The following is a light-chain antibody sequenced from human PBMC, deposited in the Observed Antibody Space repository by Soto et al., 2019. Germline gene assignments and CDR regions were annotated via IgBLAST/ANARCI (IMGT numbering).Light chain of an antibody. Sequence: AIQMTQSPSSLSASVGDRVTITCRASQGIRNYLGWYQQKPGKAPKLLIYAASTLQSGVPSRLSGSGSDTDFTLSINNLQPEDFATYYCQKRSNWPSFGHGTKVDIK. CDR3: QKRSNWPS. V-gene: IGKV1-6*01. J-gene: IGKJ3*01. CDR1: QGIRNY. CDR2: AAS.